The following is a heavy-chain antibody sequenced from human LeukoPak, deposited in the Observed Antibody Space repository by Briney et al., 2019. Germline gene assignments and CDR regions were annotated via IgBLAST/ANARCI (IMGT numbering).Heavy chain of an antibody. J-gene: IGHJ6*03. CDR1: GGSFSGYY. Sequence: SETLSLTCAVHGGSFSGYYWSWIRQPPGKGLEWIGEINHSGSTNYNPSLRSRVTISVDTSKNQFSLKLSSVTAADTAVYYCARGRGVVETTVYHYYYMDVWGKGTTVTVSS. D-gene: IGHD1-1*01. V-gene: IGHV4-34*01. CDR3: ARGRGVVETTVYHYYYMDV. CDR2: INHSGST.